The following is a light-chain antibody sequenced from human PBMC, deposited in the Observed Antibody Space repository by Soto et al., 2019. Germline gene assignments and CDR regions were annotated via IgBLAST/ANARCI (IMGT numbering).Light chain of an antibody. Sequence: QSVLTQPASVSGSPGQSITISCTGTSSDIGGYNYVSWYQQYPGKAPKLIIYEVRNRAPGVSNRFSGFKSGNTASLTISGLQAEDEADYHCSSYRSSGQGVFGGGTKLTVL. CDR3: SSYRSSGQGV. J-gene: IGLJ3*02. CDR2: EVR. V-gene: IGLV2-14*01. CDR1: SSDIGGYNY.